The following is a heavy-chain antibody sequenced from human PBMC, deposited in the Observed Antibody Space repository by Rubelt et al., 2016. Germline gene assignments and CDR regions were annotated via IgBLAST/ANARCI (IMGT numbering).Heavy chain of an antibody. CDR2: INLDGSGR. V-gene: IGHV3-7*01. D-gene: IGHD4-17*01. Sequence: EVQLVQSGGGLVQPGGSLRLSCVTNGFSFGNYAMSWVRQAPGKGLEWVANINLDGSGRNYVDSVKGRFTIARDNAKNSLYLQMSSLRVEDTAVYYCASNRYGWGQGTPVTVSS. J-gene: IGHJ4*02. CDR1: GFSFGNYA. CDR3: ASNRYG.